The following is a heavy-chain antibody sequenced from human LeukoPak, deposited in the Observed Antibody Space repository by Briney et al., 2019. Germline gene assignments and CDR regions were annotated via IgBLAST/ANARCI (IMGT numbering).Heavy chain of an antibody. V-gene: IGHV4-34*01. Sequence: SETLSLTCAVYGGSFSGYYWSWIRQPPGKGLEWIGEINHSGSTNYNPSLKSRVTISVDTSKNQFSLKLSSVTAADTAVYYCARGAIVVVPAGGQSRWGRPRNWFDPWGQGTLVTVSS. CDR1: GGSFSGYY. CDR2: INHSGST. J-gene: IGHJ5*02. D-gene: IGHD2-2*01. CDR3: ARGAIVVVPAGGQSRWGRPRNWFDP.